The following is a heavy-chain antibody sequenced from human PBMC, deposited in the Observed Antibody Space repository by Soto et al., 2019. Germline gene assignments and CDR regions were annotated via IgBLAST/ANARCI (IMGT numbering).Heavy chain of an antibody. CDR2: ISDDGSTA. CDR1: GFTFSAYW. J-gene: IGHJ4*02. V-gene: IGHV3-74*01. CDR3: ARGPRVSSTGTGAH. D-gene: IGHD1-1*01. Sequence: PVGSLRLSCSVSGFTFSAYWMHWVRQVPGKGLTWVSRISDDGSTATYADSVKGRFVISRDNAKNSVYLEMNTLRADDSGLYYCARGPRVSSTGTGAHWGRGTLVTVS.